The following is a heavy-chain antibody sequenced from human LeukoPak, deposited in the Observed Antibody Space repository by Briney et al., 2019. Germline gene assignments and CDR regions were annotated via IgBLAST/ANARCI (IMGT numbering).Heavy chain of an antibody. D-gene: IGHD3-3*01. CDR1: GYTFTSYY. CDR3: ARASRIGVVIIEWFDP. J-gene: IGHJ5*02. CDR2: INPSGGST. Sequence: ASVKVSCKASGYTFTSYYMHWVRQAPGQGLEWMGIINPSGGSTSYAQKFQGRVTMTRDMSTSTVYMELSSLRSEDTAVYYCARASRIGVVIIEWFDPWGQGTLVTVSS. V-gene: IGHV1-46*01.